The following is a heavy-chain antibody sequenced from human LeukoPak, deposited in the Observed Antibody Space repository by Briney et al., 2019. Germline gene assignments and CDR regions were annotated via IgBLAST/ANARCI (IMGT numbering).Heavy chain of an antibody. J-gene: IGHJ4*02. CDR1: GGSFSGYY. CDR2: INHSGST. D-gene: IGHD3-22*01. V-gene: IGHV4-34*01. Sequence: PSETLSLTCAVYGGSFSGYYWSWIRQPPGKGLEWIGEINHSGSTNYNPSLKSRVTISVDTSKNQFSLKLSSVTAADTAVYYCARGRLNENDSSGYSFDYWGLGTLVTVSS. CDR3: ARGRLNENDSSGYSFDY.